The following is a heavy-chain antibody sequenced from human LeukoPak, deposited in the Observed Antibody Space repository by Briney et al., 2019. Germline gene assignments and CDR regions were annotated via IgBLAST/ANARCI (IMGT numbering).Heavy chain of an antibody. D-gene: IGHD3-3*02. V-gene: IGHV4-30-2*01. CDR1: GGSISSGGYY. J-gene: IGHJ6*02. Sequence: SETLSLTCTVSGGSISSGGYYWSWIRQPPGKGLEWIGYIYHSGSTYYNPFLKSRVTISVDRSKNQFSLKLSSVTAADTAVYYCARVSGPYYYYGMDVWGQGTTVTVSS. CDR2: IYHSGST. CDR3: ARVSGPYYYYGMDV.